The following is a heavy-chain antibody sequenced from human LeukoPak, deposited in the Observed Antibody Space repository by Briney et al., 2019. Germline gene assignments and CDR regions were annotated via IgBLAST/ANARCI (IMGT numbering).Heavy chain of an antibody. CDR1: GFTFRTYA. Sequence: GGSLRLYCGASGFTFRTYAMSWVRQAPGKGLEWVSRVSGNGGSTYYADSVKGRFTISRDNSKNTLYLQMNSLRAEDTAVYYCAKEIGDYVWGSYSYYFDYWGQGTLVTVSS. D-gene: IGHD3-16*01. CDR2: VSGNGGST. J-gene: IGHJ4*02. V-gene: IGHV3-23*01. CDR3: AKEIGDYVWGSYSYYFDY.